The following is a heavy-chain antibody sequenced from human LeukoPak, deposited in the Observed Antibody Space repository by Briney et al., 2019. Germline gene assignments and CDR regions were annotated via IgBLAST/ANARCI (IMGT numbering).Heavy chain of an antibody. CDR3: ARGTIPSVDWFDP. V-gene: IGHV4-39*07. CDR1: GGSISSSSYY. D-gene: IGHD3-3*01. Sequence: SSETLSLTCTVSGGSISSSSYYWGWIRQPPGKGLEWIGSIYYSGSTYYNPSLKSRVTISVDTSKNQFSLKLSSVTAADTAVYYCARGTIPSVDWFDPWGQGTLVTVSS. CDR2: IYYSGST. J-gene: IGHJ5*02.